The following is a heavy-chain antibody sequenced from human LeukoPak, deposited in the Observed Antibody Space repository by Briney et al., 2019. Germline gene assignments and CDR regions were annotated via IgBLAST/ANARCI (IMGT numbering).Heavy chain of an antibody. D-gene: IGHD6-6*01. J-gene: IGHJ4*02. CDR3: ATEGGSSSSSIGY. V-gene: IGHV3-30*01. CDR1: GFTFSSYA. CDR2: ISYDGSNK. Sequence: GGSLRLSCAASGFTFSSYAMHWVRQAPGKGLEWVAVISYDGSNKYYADSVKGRFTISRDNSKNTLYLQMNSLRAEDTAVYYCATEGGSSSSSIGYWGQGTLVTVSS.